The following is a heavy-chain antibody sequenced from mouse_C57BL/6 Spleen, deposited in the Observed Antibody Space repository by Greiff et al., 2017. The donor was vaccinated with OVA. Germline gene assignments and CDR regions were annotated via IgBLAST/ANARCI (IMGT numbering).Heavy chain of an antibody. V-gene: IGHV6-6*01. CDR3: TRQGYYYGSSFDFDY. CDR1: GFTFSDAW. Sequence: EVQGVESGGGLVQPGGSMKLSCAASGFTFSDAWMDWVRQSPEKGLEWVAEIRNKANNHATYYAESVKGRFTISRDDSKSSVYLQMNSLRAEDTGIYYCTRQGYYYGSSFDFDYGGQGTTLTVSS. J-gene: IGHJ2*01. D-gene: IGHD1-1*01. CDR2: IRNKANNHAT.